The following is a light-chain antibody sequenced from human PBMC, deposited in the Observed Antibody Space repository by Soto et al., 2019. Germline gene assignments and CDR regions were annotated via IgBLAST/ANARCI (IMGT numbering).Light chain of an antibody. V-gene: IGKV4-1*01. CDR2: WAS. CDR3: QQYYSTPWT. Sequence: DIVMTQSPDSLAVSLGERASINCKSSQSIFYSSNNKNYLTWYQQKPGQPPKLLIYWASTRESGVPDRFSGSGSGTDFILTISSLQAEDVAVDYCQQYYSTPWTFGQGTKVEIK. CDR1: QSIFYSSNNKNY. J-gene: IGKJ1*01.